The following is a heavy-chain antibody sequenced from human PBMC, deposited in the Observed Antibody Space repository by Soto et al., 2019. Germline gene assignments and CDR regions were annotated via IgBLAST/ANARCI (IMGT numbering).Heavy chain of an antibody. CDR2: INPNSGGT. D-gene: IGHD6-19*01. J-gene: IGHJ6*03. CDR1: GYTFTGYY. V-gene: IGHV1-2*04. CDR3: ARDLRYRSGWYYMDV. Sequence: ASVKVSCKASGYTFTGYYMHWVRQAPGQGLEWMGWINPNSGGTNYAQKFQGWVTMTRDTSISTAYMELSRLRSDDTAVYYCARDLRYRSGWYYMDVWGKGTTVTVSS.